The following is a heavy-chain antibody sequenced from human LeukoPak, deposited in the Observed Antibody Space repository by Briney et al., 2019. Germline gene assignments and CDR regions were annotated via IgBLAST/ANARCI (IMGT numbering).Heavy chain of an antibody. CDR2: INSDGSST. V-gene: IGHV3-74*01. Sequence: PGGSLRLSCAASGFTFSSYWMHWVRQASGKGLVWVSRINSDGSSTSYADSVKGRFTISRDNAKNTLYLQMNSLRAEDTAVYYCARDSSDSVFGVVIVPTNMDVWGKGTTVTVSS. CDR3: ARDSSDSVFGVVIVPTNMDV. CDR1: GFTFSSYW. D-gene: IGHD3-3*01. J-gene: IGHJ6*03.